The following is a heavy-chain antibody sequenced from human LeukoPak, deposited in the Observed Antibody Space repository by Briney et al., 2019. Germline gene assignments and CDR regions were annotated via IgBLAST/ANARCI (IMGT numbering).Heavy chain of an antibody. V-gene: IGHV3-23*01. Sequence: PGGSLRLSCAASGFTFSSSAMSGVRQAPGKGLEWVSSIIVSGDNTYYTDSVQGRFTISRDNFKNTLYLQMNSLRPEDTAIYYCAKLTPYWGQGTLVTVSS. D-gene: IGHD3-9*01. CDR2: IIVSGDNT. CDR3: AKLTPY. CDR1: GFTFSSSA. J-gene: IGHJ4*02.